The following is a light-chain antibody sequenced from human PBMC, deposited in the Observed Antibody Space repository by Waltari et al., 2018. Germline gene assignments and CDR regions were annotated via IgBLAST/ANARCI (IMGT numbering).Light chain of an antibody. Sequence: QMTQSPSTLSASIGDRVAITCRASHTINTWLAWYRQKPGKAPRVLFYDASDLASGVPSRFRGSGSGTEFTLTISSLQPDDFATYYCHQYNSYSQSFGQGTKLEIK. J-gene: IGKJ2*03. V-gene: IGKV1-5*01. CDR3: HQYNSYSQS. CDR2: DAS. CDR1: HTINTW.